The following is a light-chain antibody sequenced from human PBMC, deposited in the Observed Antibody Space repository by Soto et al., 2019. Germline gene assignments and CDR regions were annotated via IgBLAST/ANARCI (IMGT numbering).Light chain of an antibody. CDR1: SSNIGAGYD. V-gene: IGLV1-40*01. J-gene: IGLJ2*01. Sequence: QSVLTQPPSVSGAPGQRVTLSCTGSSSNIGAGYDVHWYQQLPGTAPKLLIYGNNNRPSGVPDRFSGSKSGTSASLAITGLQGEDGADYYCQSYDSGLSVVFGGGTQLTVL. CDR2: GNN. CDR3: QSYDSGLSVV.